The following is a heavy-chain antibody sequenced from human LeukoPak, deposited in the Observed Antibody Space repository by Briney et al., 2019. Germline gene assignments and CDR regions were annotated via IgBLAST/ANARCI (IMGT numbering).Heavy chain of an antibody. J-gene: IGHJ5*02. CDR3: ARLTTSMVRGVILDP. D-gene: IGHD3-10*01. CDR2: IYYSGST. V-gene: IGHV4-59*01. CDR1: GGSISSYY. Sequence: SETLSLTCTVSGGSISSYYWSWIRQPPGKGLEWIGYIYYSGSTNYNPSLKSRVTISVDTSKSQFSLKLSSVTAADTAVYYCARLTTSMVRGVILDPWGQGTLVTVSS.